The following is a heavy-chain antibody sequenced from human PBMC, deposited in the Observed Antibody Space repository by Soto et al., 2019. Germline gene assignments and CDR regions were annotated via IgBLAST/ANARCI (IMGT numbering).Heavy chain of an antibody. V-gene: IGHV4-59*08. J-gene: IGHJ3*02. D-gene: IGHD2-15*01. Sequence: SETLSVTCSVSGGSLISYYLSWIRQPPGKGLEWIGYIYYSGSTNYNPSLKSRVTISVDTSKNQFSLKLSSVTAADTAVYYCARQYCSGGSCSFDIWGQGTMVTVSS. CDR1: GGSLISYY. CDR3: ARQYCSGGSCSFDI. CDR2: IYYSGST.